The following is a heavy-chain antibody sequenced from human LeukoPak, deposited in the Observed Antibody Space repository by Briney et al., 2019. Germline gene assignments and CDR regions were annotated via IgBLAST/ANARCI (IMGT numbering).Heavy chain of an antibody. CDR3: AREILGGFNPGAY. Sequence: SETLSLTCGVSGGSISSSNWWSWVRQPPGKGLEWIGEIHRSGSPNYNPSLQSRVTISIDRSRNQIVLELSSVTAADTAVYYCAREILGGFNPGAYWGQGILVTVSS. D-gene: IGHD1-14*01. CDR2: IHRSGSP. J-gene: IGHJ4*02. V-gene: IGHV4/OR15-8*01. CDR1: GGSISSSNW.